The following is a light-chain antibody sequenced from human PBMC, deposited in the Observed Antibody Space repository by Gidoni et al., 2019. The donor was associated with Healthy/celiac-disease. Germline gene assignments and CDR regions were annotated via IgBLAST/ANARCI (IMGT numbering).Light chain of an antibody. J-gene: IGKJ3*01. V-gene: IGKV1-8*01. CDR2: AAS. Sequence: GDRVTITCRASQGISSYLAWYQQKPGKAPKLLIYAASTLQSGVPSRFSGSGSGTDCTLTISCLQSEDFATYYCQQYYSYPFTFGPGTKVDIK. CDR1: QGISSY. CDR3: QQYYSYPFT.